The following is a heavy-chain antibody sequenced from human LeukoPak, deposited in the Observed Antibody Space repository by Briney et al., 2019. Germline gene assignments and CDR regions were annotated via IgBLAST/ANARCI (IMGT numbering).Heavy chain of an antibody. CDR2: IYYSGST. V-gene: IGHV4-39*01. D-gene: IGHD3-10*01. CDR1: GGSISSSSYY. Sequence: SETLSLTCTVSGGSISSSSYYWGWIRQPPGKGLEWIGSIYYSGSTYYNPSLKSRVTISVDTSKNQFSLKLSSVTAADTAVYYCARVRGPYYGSGSYRTYWGQGTLVTVSS. CDR3: ARVRGPYYGSGSYRTY. J-gene: IGHJ4*02.